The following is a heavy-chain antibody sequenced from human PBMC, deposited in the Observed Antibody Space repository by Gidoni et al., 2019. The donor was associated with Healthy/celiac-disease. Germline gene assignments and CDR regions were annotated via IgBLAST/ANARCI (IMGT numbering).Heavy chain of an antibody. Sequence: EVQLVESGGGLVQPGGSLRPSCAASGFTFSRYDMHWVRQATGNGLEWVSAIGTAGDPYYPGSVKGRFTISRENAKNSLYLQMNSLRAGDTAVYYCARAYYGDYESWYFDLWGRGTLVTVSS. D-gene: IGHD4-17*01. CDR2: IGTAGDP. J-gene: IGHJ2*01. V-gene: IGHV3-13*05. CDR1: GFTFSRYD. CDR3: ARAYYGDYESWYFDL.